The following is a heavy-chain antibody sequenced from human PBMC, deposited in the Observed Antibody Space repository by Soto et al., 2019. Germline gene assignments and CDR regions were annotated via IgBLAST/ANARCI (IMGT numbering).Heavy chain of an antibody. V-gene: IGHV4-59*01. Sequence: SETLSLTCSVSGGSISGSYWSWIRQAPGKGLEWLGYVYYTGSTNYSPSLRSRVSISVDTSKNEFSLRLSSVTAADTAVYFCARSVAVPGAHIDYWGQGTQVTVSS. CDR3: ARSVAVPGAHIDY. CDR1: GGSISGSY. D-gene: IGHD6-19*01. CDR2: VYYTGST. J-gene: IGHJ4*02.